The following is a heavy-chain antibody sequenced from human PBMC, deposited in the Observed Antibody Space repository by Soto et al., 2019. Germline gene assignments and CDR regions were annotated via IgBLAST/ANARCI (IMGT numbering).Heavy chain of an antibody. D-gene: IGHD1-1*01. CDR2: IRGDGSRT. V-gene: IGHV3-43*01. J-gene: IGHJ4*02. CDR1: GFNFNDYS. Sequence: PGGSLRLSCAASGFNFNDYSMHWVRQTPGKSLEWVSLIRGDGSRTFYADSVKGRFTISRDNSKNSLYLQMNSLRTEDTALYYCAKERGTIYFDYWGQGILVTVSS. CDR3: AKERGTIYFDY.